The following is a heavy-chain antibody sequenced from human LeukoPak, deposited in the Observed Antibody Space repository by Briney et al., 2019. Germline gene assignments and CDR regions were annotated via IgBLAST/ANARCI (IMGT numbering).Heavy chain of an antibody. CDR3: ARQSGDQSSAWYFDA. D-gene: IGHD6-19*01. CDR2: IHYSGKV. V-gene: IGHV4-39*01. CDR1: GGSLSSSGHW. J-gene: IGHJ4*02. Sequence: SETLSLTCTVSGGSLSSSGHWWVWIRQPPGKGLEWIGSIHYSGKVYYNPSLKSRVTTSVDTSTDQFSLRLSSATAADTAIYYCARQSGDQSSAWYFDAWGQGTLVTASS.